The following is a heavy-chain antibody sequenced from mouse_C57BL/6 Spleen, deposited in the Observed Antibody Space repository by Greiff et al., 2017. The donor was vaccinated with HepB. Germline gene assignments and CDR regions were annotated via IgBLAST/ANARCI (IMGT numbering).Heavy chain of an antibody. CDR1: GYTFTSYW. V-gene: IGHV1-55*01. CDR3: ARYYGNFYYAMDY. CDR2: IYPGSGST. Sequence: QVQLQQPGAELVKPGASVKMSCKASGYTFTSYWITWVKRRPGQGLEWIGDIYPGSGSTNYNEKFKSKATLTVDTSSSTAYMQLSSLTSEDSAVYYCARYYGNFYYAMDYWGQGTSVTVSS. D-gene: IGHD2-1*01. J-gene: IGHJ4*01.